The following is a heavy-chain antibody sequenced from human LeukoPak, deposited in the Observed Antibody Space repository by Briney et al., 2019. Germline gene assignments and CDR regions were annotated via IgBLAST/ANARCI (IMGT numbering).Heavy chain of an antibody. J-gene: IGHJ4*02. D-gene: IGHD3-22*01. CDR2: INHGGST. V-gene: IGHV4-34*01. CDR1: GGTFSGYY. CDR3: ARGSSGYYYDFDY. Sequence: KTSGTLSLTCAVYGGTFSGYYWSWIRQPPGKGLEWIGEINHGGSTNYNPSLESRVTTSVDTSNNQLSLQLSSVTAADTAVYYCARGSSGYYYDFDYWGQGTLVTVSS.